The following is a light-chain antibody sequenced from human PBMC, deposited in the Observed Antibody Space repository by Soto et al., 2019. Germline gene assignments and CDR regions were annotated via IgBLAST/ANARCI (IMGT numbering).Light chain of an antibody. CDR3: QQYEIFPRT. CDR1: QSIENW. CDR2: KAS. Sequence: DIQMTQSPSTLSASVGDRVTITCRASQSIENWLAWYQQKPGKAPKLFILKASTLEIGVPSRFSGSGSGTEFTLSISSLQPDDFANYFCQQYEIFPRTFGQGTKVEIK. J-gene: IGKJ1*01. V-gene: IGKV1-5*03.